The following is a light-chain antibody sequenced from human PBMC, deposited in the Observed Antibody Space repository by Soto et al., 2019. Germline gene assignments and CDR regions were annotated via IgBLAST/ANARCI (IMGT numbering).Light chain of an antibody. V-gene: IGLV2-14*01. CDR3: SSYTSSGTNV. CDR1: SSDVGGYNY. CDR2: DVT. Sequence: QSALTQPASVSGSPGQSITISCTGTSSDVGGYNYVSWYQQHPGKAPKLMIYDVTHRPSGVSNRFSGSKSGNTASLTISGLQADDEADYYCSSYTSSGTNVFGTGTKLTVL. J-gene: IGLJ1*01.